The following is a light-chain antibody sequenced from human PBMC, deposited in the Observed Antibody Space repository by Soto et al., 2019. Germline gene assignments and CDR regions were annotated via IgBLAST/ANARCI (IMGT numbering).Light chain of an antibody. V-gene: IGKV3-20*01. J-gene: IGKJ1*01. CDR3: QQDGSSPRT. Sequence: PGERATLSCRANQSVSSNFLAWYQQKPGQAPRLLISGASNRATGIPDRFSGSGSGTDFTVTISRLEPEDFAVYYCQQDGSSPRTFGQGTKVEI. CDR1: QSVSSNF. CDR2: GAS.